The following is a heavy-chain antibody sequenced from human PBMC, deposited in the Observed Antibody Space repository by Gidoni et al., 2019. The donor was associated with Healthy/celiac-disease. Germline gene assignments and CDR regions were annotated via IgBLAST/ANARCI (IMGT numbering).Heavy chain of an antibody. CDR3: ARIEAITTFDYYYYGMDV. D-gene: IGHD3-16*01. Sequence: EVQLVESGGGLVKPGGSLRLSCAASGFTFSSYSMNWVRQAPGKGLEWVSSISSSSSYIYYADSVKGRFTISRDNAKNSLYLQMNSLRAEDTAVYYCARIEAITTFDYYYYGMDVWGQGTTVTVSS. J-gene: IGHJ6*02. CDR1: GFTFSSYS. V-gene: IGHV3-21*01. CDR2: ISSSSSYI.